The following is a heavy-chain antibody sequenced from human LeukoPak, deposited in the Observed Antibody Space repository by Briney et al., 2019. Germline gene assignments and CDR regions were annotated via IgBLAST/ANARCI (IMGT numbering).Heavy chain of an antibody. CDR1: GFIFNDYA. Sequence: GGSLRLSCAASGFIFNDYAMSWVRQVPGKGLECVSVISASGGKTYYADSVKGRFTIYRDTSKTTISLQMNSLRVEDSAVYYCAKWTRTTLFRGDRARFDSWGQGTLVTVSS. CDR3: AKWTRTTLFRGDRARFDS. V-gene: IGHV3-23*01. J-gene: IGHJ4*02. D-gene: IGHD3-10*01. CDR2: ISASGGKT.